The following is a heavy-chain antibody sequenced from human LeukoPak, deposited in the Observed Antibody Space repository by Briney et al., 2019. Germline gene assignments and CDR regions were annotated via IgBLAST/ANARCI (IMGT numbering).Heavy chain of an antibody. D-gene: IGHD4-17*01. Sequence: VASVKVSCKASGYTFTGYYMHWVRQAPGQGLEWMGWINPNSGGTNYAQKFQGRVTMTRDTSISTAYMELSRLRSDDTAVYYCAGCRGYGDYPDDYWGQGTLVTVSS. CDR3: AGCRGYGDYPDDY. J-gene: IGHJ4*02. CDR2: INPNSGGT. V-gene: IGHV1-2*02. CDR1: GYTFTGYY.